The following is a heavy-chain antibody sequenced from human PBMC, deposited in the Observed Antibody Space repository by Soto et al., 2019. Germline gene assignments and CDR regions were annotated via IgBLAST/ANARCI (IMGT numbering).Heavy chain of an antibody. CDR1: ELTSSRCR. D-gene: IGHD3-9*01. Sequence: GVGELTSSRCRMNRISKNTGKGLEWVSSISSSSSYIYYADSVKGRFTISRDNAKNSLYLQMNSLRAEDTAVYYCAFLPYYDILTGYYTPLIASGLDVSGQPTTVSV. CDR2: ISSSSSYI. V-gene: IGHV3-21*01. J-gene: IGHJ6*02. CDR3: AFLPYYDILTGYYTPLIASGLDV.